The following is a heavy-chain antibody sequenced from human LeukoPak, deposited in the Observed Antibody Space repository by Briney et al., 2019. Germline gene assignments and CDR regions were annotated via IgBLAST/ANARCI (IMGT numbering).Heavy chain of an antibody. J-gene: IGHJ4*02. D-gene: IGHD3-3*01. CDR3: ARSTIFGVVMAFDY. CDR2: ISSSGSTI. V-gene: IGHV3-11*01. CDR1: GFTFSDYY. Sequence: GGSLRLSCAASGFTFSDYYMSWIRQAPGKGLEWVSYISSSGSTIYYADSVKGRFTISRDNAKNSLYLQMNSLRAEDTAVYYCARSTIFGVVMAFDYWGQGTLVTVSP.